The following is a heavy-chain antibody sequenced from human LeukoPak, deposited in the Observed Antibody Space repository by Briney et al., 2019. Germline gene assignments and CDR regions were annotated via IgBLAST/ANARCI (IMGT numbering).Heavy chain of an antibody. Sequence: GGSLRLSXAASGFMFSSYGMSWVRQAPGKGLEWVSLISASGTTTHYAESLKGRFTISRDNSRNMVYLQMNSLRADDTALYYCAEDLYTSGGVHWGQGTLVTVSS. J-gene: IGHJ4*02. CDR2: ISASGTTT. CDR3: AEDLYTSGGVH. V-gene: IGHV3-23*01. CDR1: GFMFSSYG. D-gene: IGHD3-22*01.